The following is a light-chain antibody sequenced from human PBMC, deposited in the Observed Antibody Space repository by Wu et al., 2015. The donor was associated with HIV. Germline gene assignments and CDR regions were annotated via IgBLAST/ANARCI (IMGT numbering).Light chain of an antibody. J-gene: IGKJ5*01. CDR2: GAS. Sequence: EIVMTQSPATLSVSPGERATLSCRASQSISSNLAWYQQKPGQAPRLLIYGASNRATGISARFSGSGSGTDFTLTINSLEPEDFAVYYCQHRFNWPLIFGQGTRLEI. V-gene: IGKV3-11*01. CDR3: QHRFNWPLI. CDR1: QSISSN.